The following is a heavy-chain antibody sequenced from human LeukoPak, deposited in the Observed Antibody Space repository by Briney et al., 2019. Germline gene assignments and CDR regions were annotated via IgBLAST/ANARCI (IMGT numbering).Heavy chain of an antibody. CDR3: ARVEYSSSLYYYYYMDV. D-gene: IGHD6-6*01. Sequence: PSETLSLTCTVSGGSISSYYWSWIRQPPGKGLEWIGYIYYSGSTNYNPSPKSRVTISVDTSKNQFSLKLSSVTAADTAVYYCARVEYSSSLYYYYYMDVWGKGTTVTVSS. V-gene: IGHV4-59*01. J-gene: IGHJ6*03. CDR1: GGSISSYY. CDR2: IYYSGST.